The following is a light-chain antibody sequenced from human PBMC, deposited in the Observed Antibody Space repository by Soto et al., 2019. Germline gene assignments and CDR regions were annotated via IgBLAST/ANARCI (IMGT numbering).Light chain of an antibody. CDR2: AAS. CDR1: QSVSSNF. J-gene: IGKJ1*01. CDR3: QQYGGAPWT. Sequence: EIVLTQSPGTLSLSPGEGATLSCRASQSVSSNFLAWYQQKPGQAPRLLIYAASSRATGISDRFSGSGSGTDFTLTIRRLEPEDFAVFYCQQYGGAPWTFGQGTRVEMK. V-gene: IGKV3-20*01.